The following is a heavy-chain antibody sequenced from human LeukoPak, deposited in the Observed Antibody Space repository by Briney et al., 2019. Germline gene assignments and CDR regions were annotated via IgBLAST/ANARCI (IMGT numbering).Heavy chain of an antibody. Sequence: GGSLRLSCAASGFTFSTYSMNWVRQAPGKGLEWVSSISSSSSYIYYADSVKGRFTISRDNAKNSLYLQMNSLRAEDTAVYYCANHRYSSGGEYAFDIWGQGTMVTVS. V-gene: IGHV3-21*01. J-gene: IGHJ3*02. CDR3: ANHRYSSGGEYAFDI. CDR1: GFTFSTYS. CDR2: ISSSSSYI. D-gene: IGHD6-19*01.